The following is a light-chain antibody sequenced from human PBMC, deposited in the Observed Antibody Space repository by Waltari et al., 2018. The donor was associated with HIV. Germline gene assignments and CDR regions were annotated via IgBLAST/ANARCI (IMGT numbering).Light chain of an antibody. V-gene: IGLV1-51*01. J-gene: IGLJ2*01. CDR3: GTWDSSLSAVV. CDR2: DNN. CDR1: TSNIGNNY. Sequence: QSVLTQPPSVSAAPGQKVTISCSGSTSNIGNNYVSWYQQLPGTAPKLLISDNNKRPSGIPDRFSGSKSGTSATLGITGLQTGDEADYYCGTWDSSLSAVVFGGGTKVIVL.